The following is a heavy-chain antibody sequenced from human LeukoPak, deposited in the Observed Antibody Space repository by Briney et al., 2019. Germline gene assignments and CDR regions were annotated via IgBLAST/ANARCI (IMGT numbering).Heavy chain of an antibody. J-gene: IGHJ4*02. Sequence: PGGSLRLSCAASGFTFSDYYMSWIRQAPGKGLEWVSYISSSGSAIYYADSVKGRFTISRDNSKNTLYLQMNSLRAEDTAVYYCAKFGGYNHYFDYWGQGTLVTVSS. V-gene: IGHV3-11*01. CDR2: ISSSGSAI. D-gene: IGHD5-24*01. CDR3: AKFGGYNHYFDY. CDR1: GFTFSDYY.